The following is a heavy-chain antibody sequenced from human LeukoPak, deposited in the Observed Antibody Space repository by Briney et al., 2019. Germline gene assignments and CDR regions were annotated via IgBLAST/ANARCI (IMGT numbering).Heavy chain of an antibody. J-gene: IGHJ5*01. CDR3: ARRQAAAVNWFDS. CDR2: IYPGDSDT. Sequence: GESLKISCKGSGYSFPNYWIAWVRQMPGKGLEWMGIIYPGDSDTKYSRSFQGQVIISADKSTTTAYLQWSSLKASDTAMYYCARRQAAAVNWFDSWGQGTLVTVSS. D-gene: IGHD6-25*01. V-gene: IGHV5-51*01. CDR1: GYSFPNYW.